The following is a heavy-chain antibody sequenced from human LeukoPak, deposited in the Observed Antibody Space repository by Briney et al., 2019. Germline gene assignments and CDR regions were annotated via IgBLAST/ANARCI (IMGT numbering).Heavy chain of an antibody. J-gene: IGHJ6*04. CDR2: IYYSGST. Sequence: PSETLSLTCTVSGGSISSSSYYWGWIRQPPGKGLEWIGSIYYSGSTYYNPSLKSRVTISVDTSKNQFSLKLSSVTAADTAVYYCAAYHYDSSGYYSWGKGTTVTVSS. D-gene: IGHD3-22*01. V-gene: IGHV4-39*01. CDR1: GGSISSSSYY. CDR3: AAYHYDSSGYYS.